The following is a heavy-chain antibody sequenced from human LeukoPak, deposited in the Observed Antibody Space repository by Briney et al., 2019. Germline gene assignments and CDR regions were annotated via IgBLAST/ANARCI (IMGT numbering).Heavy chain of an antibody. J-gene: IGHJ4*02. CDR1: GGSISSYY. V-gene: IGHV4-4*07. Sequence: PSETLSLTCTVWGGSISSYYWSWIRQPAGKGLEGIGLIYTSGSTNYNPSLKSRVTMSVDPSKNQFSLKLSSVTAAATAVYYCARDSIYDILTGYPTFDYWGQGTLVTVSS. D-gene: IGHD3-9*01. CDR3: ARDSIYDILTGYPTFDY. CDR2: IYTSGST.